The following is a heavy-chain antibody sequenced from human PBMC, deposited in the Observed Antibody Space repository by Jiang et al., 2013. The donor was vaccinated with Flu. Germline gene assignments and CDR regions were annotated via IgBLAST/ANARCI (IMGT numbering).Heavy chain of an antibody. CDR2: INHSGST. CDR1: GGSFSGYY. D-gene: IGHD5-18*01. V-gene: IGHV4-34*01. Sequence: SETLSLTCAVYGGSFSGYYWSWIRQPPGKGLEWIGEINHSGSTNYNPSLKSRVTISVDTSKNQFSLKLSSVTAADTAVYYCARGGRRGYSYGYSLGEDYWGQGTLVTVSS. CDR3: ARGGRRGYSYGYSLGEDY. J-gene: IGHJ4*02.